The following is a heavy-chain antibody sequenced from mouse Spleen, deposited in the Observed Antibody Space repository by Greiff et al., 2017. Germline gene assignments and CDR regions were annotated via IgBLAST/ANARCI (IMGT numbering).Heavy chain of an antibody. CDR2: IYPGSGST. CDR1: GYTFTSYW. Sequence: QVQLQQPGAELVKPGASVKMSCKASGYTFTSYWITWVKQRPGQGLEWIGDIYPGSGSTNYNEKFKSKATLTVDTSSSTAYMQLSSLTSEDSAVYYCAREENYGSSLYFDYWGQGTTLTVSS. D-gene: IGHD1-1*01. J-gene: IGHJ2*01. V-gene: IGHV1-55*01. CDR3: AREENYGSSLYFDY.